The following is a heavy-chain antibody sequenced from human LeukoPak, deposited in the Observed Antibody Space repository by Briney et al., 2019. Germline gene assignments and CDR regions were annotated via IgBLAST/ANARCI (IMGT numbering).Heavy chain of an antibody. D-gene: IGHD5-18*01. CDR1: GGSFSGYY. Sequence: PSETLSLTCAVYGGSFSGYYWSWIRQPPGKGREGFGEINHGGSTNYNLSLKSRVTISVDTSKNQFSLKLSSVTAADTAVYYCARGTILLYSYGTSGWSYWGQGTRVTVSS. CDR2: INHGGST. CDR3: ARGTILLYSYGTSGWSY. V-gene: IGHV4-34*01. J-gene: IGHJ4*02.